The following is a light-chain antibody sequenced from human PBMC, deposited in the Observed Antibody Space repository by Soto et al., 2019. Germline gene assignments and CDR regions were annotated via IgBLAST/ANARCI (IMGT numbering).Light chain of an antibody. CDR1: QNIRSR. V-gene: IGKV1-5*01. CDR3: LQDYNYPWT. Sequence: DFQMTQSPSTLSASVGDRVTVSCRASQNIRSRLAWFLQKPGKAPKLLIYDASSLESGVPSRFSGSGSVTEFTLTISSLQPEDFATYYCLQDYNYPWTFGQGTKVDI. J-gene: IGKJ1*01. CDR2: DAS.